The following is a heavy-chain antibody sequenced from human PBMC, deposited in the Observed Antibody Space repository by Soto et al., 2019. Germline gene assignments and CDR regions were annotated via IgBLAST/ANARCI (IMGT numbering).Heavy chain of an antibody. Sequence: SETLSLTCTVSGGSISSSSYYWGWIRQPPGKGLERIGSIYYSGSTYYNPSLKSRATISVDTSKNQFSLKLSSVTAADTAIYYCARIRDFWSGIRGVWWFDSWGQGTLVTVSS. CDR2: IYYSGST. CDR3: ARIRDFWSGIRGVWWFDS. V-gene: IGHV4-39*01. J-gene: IGHJ5*01. D-gene: IGHD3-3*01. CDR1: GGSISSSSYY.